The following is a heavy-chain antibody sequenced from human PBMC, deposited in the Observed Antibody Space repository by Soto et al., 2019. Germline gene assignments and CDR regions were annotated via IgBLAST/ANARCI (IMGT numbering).Heavy chain of an antibody. CDR1: GYSFTNYY. J-gene: IGHJ4*02. Sequence: QVQLVQSGAEVKKPGASVKVSCKTSGYSFTNYYLHWVRQAPGQGLEWMGLINPSGISTSYAQKFQGRVTMTRDTSTSTVYMDLSSLRSEDTAVYYYARSDNVVVAASSPVYFDYWGQGTLVTVSS. D-gene: IGHD2-15*01. V-gene: IGHV1-46*01. CDR3: ARSDNVVVAASSPVYFDY. CDR2: INPSGIST.